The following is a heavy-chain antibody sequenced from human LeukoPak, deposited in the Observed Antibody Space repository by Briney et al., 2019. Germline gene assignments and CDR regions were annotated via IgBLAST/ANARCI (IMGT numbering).Heavy chain of an antibody. CDR1: GGTFSSYA. D-gene: IGHD1-26*01. J-gene: IGHJ4*02. CDR3: ASSGSYTPFDY. Sequence: ASVKVSCKASGGTFSSYAISWVRQAPGQGLEWMGRIIPILGIANYAQKFQGRVTITADKSTSTAYMELSSLEDTAVYYCASSGSYTPFDYWGQGTLVTVSS. CDR2: IIPILGIA. V-gene: IGHV1-69*04.